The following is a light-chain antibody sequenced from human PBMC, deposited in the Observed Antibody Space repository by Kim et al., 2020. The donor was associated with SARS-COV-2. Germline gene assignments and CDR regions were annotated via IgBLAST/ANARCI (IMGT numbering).Light chain of an antibody. CDR2: DVT. CDR1: SSDVGGYDH. J-gene: IGLJ3*02. Sequence: QSALTQPRSVSASPGQSVTISCTGSSSDVGGYDHVSWYQHHPGKAPKFIIYDVTKRPLGVADRFSGSKSANTASLTISGLQAEDEADYYCCSYAGTYTWVFGGGTQLTV. V-gene: IGLV2-11*01. CDR3: CSYAGTYTWV.